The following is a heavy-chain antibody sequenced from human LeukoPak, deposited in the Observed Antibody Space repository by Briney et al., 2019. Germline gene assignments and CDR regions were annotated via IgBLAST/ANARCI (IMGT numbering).Heavy chain of an antibody. V-gene: IGHV4-4*09. CDR1: GGSFDSKY. CDR3: VNYIRNVHYYMDV. D-gene: IGHD1-1*01. Sequence: SETLSLTCSVSGGSFDSKYWSWIRQPPGKGLEWIGYIYTSGSTNFNPSLRSRVAMSIDTSKNQFSLKVYSVTAADTAVYYCVNYIRNVHYYMDVWGKGTTVIVSS. CDR2: IYTSGST. J-gene: IGHJ6*03.